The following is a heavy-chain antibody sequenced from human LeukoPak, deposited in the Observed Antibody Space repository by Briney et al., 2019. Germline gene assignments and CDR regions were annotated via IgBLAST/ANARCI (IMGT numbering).Heavy chain of an antibody. D-gene: IGHD6-13*01. Sequence: SETLSLTCTVSGGSISSSSYYRGWIRQPPGKGLEWIGSIYYSGSTYYNPSLKSRVTISVDTSKNQFSLKLSSVTAADTAVYYCARDVIAAAGTGFDPWGQGTLVTVSS. J-gene: IGHJ5*02. V-gene: IGHV4-39*07. CDR1: GGSISSSSYY. CDR3: ARDVIAAAGTGFDP. CDR2: IYYSGST.